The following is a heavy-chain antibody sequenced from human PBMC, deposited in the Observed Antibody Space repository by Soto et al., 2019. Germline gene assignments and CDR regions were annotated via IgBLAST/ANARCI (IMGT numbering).Heavy chain of an antibody. V-gene: IGHV4-59*01. D-gene: IGHD6-13*01. CDR2: IHYSGATSFFP. CDR3: AAGEASSRNLAPYYLDF. Sequence: SETLSLTCTVSGGSMRNYFWTWIRQPPGKGLGWIGYIHYSGATSFFPSYNPSLRGRVTISEDTSKNQFSLKLLSVTTADTAVYFCAAGEASSRNLAPYYLDFWGQGTLVTVSS. CDR1: GGSMRNYF. J-gene: IGHJ4*02.